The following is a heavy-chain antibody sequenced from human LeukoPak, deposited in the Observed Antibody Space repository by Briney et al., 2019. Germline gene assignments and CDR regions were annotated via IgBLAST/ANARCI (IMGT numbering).Heavy chain of an antibody. CDR1: GFPFSSYA. CDR3: VHGYAFGPYGMDV. CDR2: ISDSGGST. D-gene: IGHD5-18*01. V-gene: IGHV3-64D*09. Sequence: PGGSMRLSCSAYGFPFSSYAMHWVRQAPGEGLEYVSAISDSGGSTYYAGSVKGRFTISRDNSKNTLYLQMSSLRAEDTAVYFCVHGYAFGPYGMDVWGQGTTVTVSS. J-gene: IGHJ6*02.